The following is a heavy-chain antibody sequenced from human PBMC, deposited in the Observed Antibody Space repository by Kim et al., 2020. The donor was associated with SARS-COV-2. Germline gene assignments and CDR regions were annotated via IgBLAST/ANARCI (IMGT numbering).Heavy chain of an antibody. V-gene: IGHV1-69*13. Sequence: SVKVSCTASGGTFSSYAISWVRQAPGQGLEWMGGIIPIFGTANYAQKFQGRVTITADESTSTAYMELSSLRSEDTAVYYCARGTAYGYVGYYYYYGMDVWGQGTTVTVSS. D-gene: IGHD5-18*01. CDR3: ARGTAYGYVGYYYYYGMDV. CDR1: GGTFSSYA. CDR2: IIPIFGTA. J-gene: IGHJ6*02.